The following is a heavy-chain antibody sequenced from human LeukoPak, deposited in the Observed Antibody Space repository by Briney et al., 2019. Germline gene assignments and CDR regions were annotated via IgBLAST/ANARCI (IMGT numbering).Heavy chain of an antibody. CDR2: IYYSGST. V-gene: IGHV4-30-4*01. J-gene: IGHJ4*02. D-gene: IGHD3-16*02. CDR1: GGSISSGDSY. Sequence: PSQTLSLTCTVSGGSISSGDSYWTWIRQPPGKGLEWIGNIYYSGSTYYNPSLKSRVIISVDTSKNQFSLKLSSVTAADTALYYCARHNNYDYIWGSYRPTGGLDYWGQGTLVTVSS. CDR3: ARHNNYDYIWGSYRPTGGLDY.